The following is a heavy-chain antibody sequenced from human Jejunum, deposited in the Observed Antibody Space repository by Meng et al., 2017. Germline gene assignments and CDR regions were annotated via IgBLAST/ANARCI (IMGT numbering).Heavy chain of an antibody. CDR2: IYPGDSET. CDR3: ARRSGYREFDH. V-gene: IGHV5-51*01. Sequence: GESLKISCKAFGYSFSNYWIGWVRHMPGEGLQWMGVIYPGDSETRYSPSFQGQVTISVDKSISTAYLQWSSLKASDTAMYYCARRSGYREFDHWGQGTLVTVSS. J-gene: IGHJ4*02. D-gene: IGHD3-10*01. CDR1: GYSFSNYW.